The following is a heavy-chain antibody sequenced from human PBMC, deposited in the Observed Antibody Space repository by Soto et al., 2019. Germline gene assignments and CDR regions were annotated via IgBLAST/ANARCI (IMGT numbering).Heavy chain of an antibody. V-gene: IGHV1-58*01. Sequence: GASVKVSCKASGFTFTSSAVQWVRQARGQRLEWIGWIVVGSGNTNYAQKFQERVTITRDMSTSTAYMELSSLRSEDTAVYYCAGATFIAAAGPQHFDYWGQGTLVTVSS. CDR2: IVVGSGNT. D-gene: IGHD6-13*01. CDR3: AGATFIAAAGPQHFDY. CDR1: GFTFTSSA. J-gene: IGHJ4*02.